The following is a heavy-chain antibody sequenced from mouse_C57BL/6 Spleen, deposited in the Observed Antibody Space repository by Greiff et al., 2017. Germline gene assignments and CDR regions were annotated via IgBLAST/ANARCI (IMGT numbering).Heavy chain of an antibody. CDR1: GFSLTSYG. D-gene: IGHD2-2*01. V-gene: IGHV2-4*01. CDR2: IWSGGST. J-gene: IGHJ4*01. Sequence: QVQLKQSGPGLVQPSQSLSITCTVSGFSLTSYGVHWVRQPPGKGLEWLGVIWSGGSTDSNAAFISRLSISKDNSKSQVFFKMNSLQADDTAIYYCANGYTYYYAMDYWGQGTSVTVSS. CDR3: ANGYTYYYAMDY.